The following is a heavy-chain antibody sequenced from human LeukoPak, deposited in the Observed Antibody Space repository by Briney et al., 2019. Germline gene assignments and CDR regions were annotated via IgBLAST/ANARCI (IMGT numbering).Heavy chain of an antibody. Sequence: PGGSLRLSCAASGFPFSNAWMSWVRQAPGKGLEWVGRIKSKTDGGTTDYAAPVKGRFTISRDDSKNTLYLQMNSLKTEDTAVYYCTTAGPDYYDSSGYYFTGYWGQGTLVTVYS. V-gene: IGHV3-15*01. J-gene: IGHJ4*02. CDR1: GFPFSNAW. CDR2: IKSKTDGGTT. D-gene: IGHD3-22*01. CDR3: TTAGPDYYDSSGYYFTGY.